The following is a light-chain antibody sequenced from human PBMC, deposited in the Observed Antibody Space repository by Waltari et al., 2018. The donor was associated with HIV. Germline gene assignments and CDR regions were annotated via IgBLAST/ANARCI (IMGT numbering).Light chain of an antibody. V-gene: IGKV2-28*01. CDR1: LSLLHCNVHNC. Sequence: DIVMTQSPLSLSVTPGDPASISCKSSLSLLHCNVHNCVQWLLQKPGQSTQLRIYVGSSRASGVPDRFSGSGSGTDFTLTISRVEAEDVGIYYCMQALQIPLTSGGGTRLEI. J-gene: IGKJ4*01. CDR3: MQALQIPLT. CDR2: VGS.